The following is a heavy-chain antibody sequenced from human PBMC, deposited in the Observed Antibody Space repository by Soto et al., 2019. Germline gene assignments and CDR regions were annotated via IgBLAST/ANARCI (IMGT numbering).Heavy chain of an antibody. CDR1: GYSFMKYG. D-gene: IGHD2-2*01. V-gene: IGHV1-18*01. J-gene: IGHJ4*02. CDR2: ISPYGGYT. CDR3: AREASVLIPAAQPSRFDS. Sequence: ASVKVSCKGFGYSFMKYGINWARQAPGQGLEWVGWISPYGGYTHSAQKFHGRLTLTTDTAASTAYMELRILRSADTALYYCAREASVLIPAAQPSRFDSWGQGTLVTVSS.